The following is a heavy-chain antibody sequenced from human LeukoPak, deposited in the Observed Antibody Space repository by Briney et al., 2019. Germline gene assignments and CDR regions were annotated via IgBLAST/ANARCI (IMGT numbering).Heavy chain of an antibody. CDR2: ISYDGSNK. CDR3: AKAGSRYSSSEYHDY. CDR1: GFTFSSSA. Sequence: GGSLRLSCAASGFTFSSSAMSWVRQAPGKGLEWVAVISYDGSNKYYADSVKGRFTISRDNSKNTLYLQMNSLRAEDTAVYYCAKAGSRYSSSEYHDYWGQGTLVTVSS. D-gene: IGHD6-6*01. V-gene: IGHV3-30*18. J-gene: IGHJ4*02.